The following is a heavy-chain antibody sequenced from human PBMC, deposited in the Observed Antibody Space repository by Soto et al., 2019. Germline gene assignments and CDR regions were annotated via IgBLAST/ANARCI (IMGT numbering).Heavy chain of an antibody. D-gene: IGHD5-18*01. CDR1: GGTFSSYA. CDR2: IIPIFGTA. J-gene: IGHJ6*02. V-gene: IGHV1-69*13. Sequence: SVKVSCKASGGTFSSYAISWVRQAPGQGLEWMGGIIPIFGTANYAQKFQGRVTITADESTSTAYMELSSLRSEDTAVYYCARDLKTSVQLWNYGMDVWGQGTTVTVSS. CDR3: ARDLKTSVQLWNYGMDV.